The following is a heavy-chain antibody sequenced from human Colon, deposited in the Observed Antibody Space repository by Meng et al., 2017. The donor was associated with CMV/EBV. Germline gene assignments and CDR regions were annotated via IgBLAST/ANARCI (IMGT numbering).Heavy chain of an antibody. Sequence: SETLSLTCSVSGGSINSYYWSWIRQPPGKGLEWIGHVFYIGNTNYNPSLKSRVSMSIDTSKNQFSLRLSSVTAADTALYYCARDVVYPYYFDSWGQGIPVTVSS. D-gene: IGHD1-14*01. CDR2: VFYIGNT. V-gene: IGHV4-59*01. CDR3: ARDVVYPYYFDS. CDR1: GGSINSYY. J-gene: IGHJ4*02.